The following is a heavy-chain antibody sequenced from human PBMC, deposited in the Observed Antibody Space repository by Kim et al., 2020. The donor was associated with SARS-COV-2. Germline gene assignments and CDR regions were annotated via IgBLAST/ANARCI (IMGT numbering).Heavy chain of an antibody. V-gene: IGHV3-48*04. D-gene: IGHD2-15*01. J-gene: IGHJ5*02. CDR2: ISSSSSTI. Sequence: GGSLRLSCAASGFTFSSYSMNWVRQAPGKGLEWVSYISSSSSTIYYADSVKGRFTISRDNAKNSLYLQMNSLRAEDTAVYYCARDLFPQAVAAKGARGWFDPWGQGTLVTVSS. CDR1: GFTFSSYS. CDR3: ARDLFPQAVAAKGARGWFDP.